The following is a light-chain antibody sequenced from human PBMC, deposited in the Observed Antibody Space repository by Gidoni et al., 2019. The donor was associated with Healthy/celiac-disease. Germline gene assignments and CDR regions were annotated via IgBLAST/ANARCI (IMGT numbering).Light chain of an antibody. V-gene: IGKV3-20*01. CDR2: GAS. Sequence: DIVLPPYPGTLSLSPGERATLSCRASQSVSSSYLACYQQKPGQAPRLLIYGASSRATGIPDRFSGSGSGTDFTFTISRLEPEEFAVYYCQQYGSSPPFTFGPGTKVDIK. J-gene: IGKJ3*01. CDR3: QQYGSSPPFT. CDR1: QSVSSSY.